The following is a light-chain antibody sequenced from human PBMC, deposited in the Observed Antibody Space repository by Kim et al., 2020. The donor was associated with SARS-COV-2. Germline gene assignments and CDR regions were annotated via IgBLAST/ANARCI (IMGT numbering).Light chain of an antibody. V-gene: IGLV3-1*01. J-gene: IGLJ2*01. CDR1: KLGDKY. CDR2: RDS. Sequence: SYELTQPPSVSVSPGQTASITCSGDKLGDKYTCWYQQKPGQSPVLVIYRDSRRPSGIPERFSGSNSGNTATLTISGTQAMDEADYYCQTWDSSGVFGGGTQLTDL. CDR3: QTWDSSGV.